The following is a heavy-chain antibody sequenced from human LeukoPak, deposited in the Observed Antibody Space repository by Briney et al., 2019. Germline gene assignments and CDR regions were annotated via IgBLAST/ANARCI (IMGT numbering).Heavy chain of an antibody. CDR1: GGSISSYY. D-gene: IGHD4-11*01. J-gene: IGHJ4*02. V-gene: IGHV4-59*08. CDR2: IYYSGNT. CDR3: ARHVDGTTYDY. Sequence: PSETLSLTCTDSGGSISSYYWSWIRQPPGKGLEWIASIYYSGNTNYNPSLKSRVIMSVDTPKNQHSLKLTSVTAADTAVYYCARHVDGTTYDYWGQGTLVTVSS.